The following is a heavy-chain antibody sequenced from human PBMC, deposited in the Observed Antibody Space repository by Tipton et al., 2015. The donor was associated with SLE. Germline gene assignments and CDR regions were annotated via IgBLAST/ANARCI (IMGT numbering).Heavy chain of an antibody. D-gene: IGHD3-16*01. V-gene: IGHV4-61*02. Sequence: TLSPTCTVSGGSISSGSYYWSWIRQPAGKGLEWIGRIYTSGSTNYNPSLKSRVTISVDTSKNQFSLKLSSVTAADTAVYYCARGTGGAFDIWGQGTMVTVSS. CDR3: ARGTGGAFDI. CDR1: GGSISSGSYY. J-gene: IGHJ3*02. CDR2: IYTSGST.